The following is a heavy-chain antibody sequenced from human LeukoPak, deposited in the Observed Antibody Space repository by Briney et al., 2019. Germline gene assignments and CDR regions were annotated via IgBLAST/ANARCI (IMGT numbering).Heavy chain of an antibody. CDR1: GFTFSSYA. CDR2: ISGSGGST. J-gene: IGHJ4*02. D-gene: IGHD3-22*01. Sequence: GGSLRPSCAASGFTFSSYAMSWVRQAPGKGLEWVSVISGSGGSTYYADSVKGRFTISRDNSKNTLYLQMNSLRAEDTAVYYCAKGYYYDSSGNPPLDYWGQGTLVTVSS. V-gene: IGHV3-23*01. CDR3: AKGYYYDSSGNPPLDY.